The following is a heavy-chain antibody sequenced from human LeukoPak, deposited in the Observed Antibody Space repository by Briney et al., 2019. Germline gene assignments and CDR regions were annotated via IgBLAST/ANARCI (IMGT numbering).Heavy chain of an antibody. CDR1: GFTFNSYW. Sequence: GGSLRLSCAASGFTFNSYWMSWVRQAPGKGLEWVANIKQDGSEKYYVDSVNGRFTISRDNAKNSLYLQMNNLRAEDAAVYYCTRGSGWYDYWGQGTLVTVSS. CDR2: IKQDGSEK. CDR3: TRGSGWYDY. D-gene: IGHD6-19*01. V-gene: IGHV3-7*03. J-gene: IGHJ4*02.